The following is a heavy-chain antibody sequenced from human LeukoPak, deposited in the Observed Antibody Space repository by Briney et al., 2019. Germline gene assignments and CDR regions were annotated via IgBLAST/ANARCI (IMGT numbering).Heavy chain of an antibody. D-gene: IGHD3-10*01. J-gene: IGHJ6*03. Sequence: GGSLRLSCAASGFTFNNYEMNWVRQAPGKGLEWISYVSSSGTTIYYADSVKGRFTISRDNAKNSVYLQMNSLRAEDTAVYHCAAGGDYYYHMDVWGKGTTVTVSS. CDR3: AAGGDYYYHMDV. V-gene: IGHV3-48*03. CDR1: GFTFNNYE. CDR2: VSSSGTTI.